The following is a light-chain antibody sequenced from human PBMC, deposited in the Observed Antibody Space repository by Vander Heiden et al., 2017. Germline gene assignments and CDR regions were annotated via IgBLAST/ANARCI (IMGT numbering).Light chain of an antibody. CDR3: QAWDSSTVV. J-gene: IGLJ2*01. CDR2: QDS. CDR1: KLGDKY. V-gene: IGLV3-1*01. Sequence: SYELTQPPSVSVSPGQTASITCSGDKLGDKYACWYQQKPGQSPVLVIYQDSKRPSGIPERFSGSNSGNTATLTISGTQARDEADYDCQAWDSSTVVFGGGTKLTVL.